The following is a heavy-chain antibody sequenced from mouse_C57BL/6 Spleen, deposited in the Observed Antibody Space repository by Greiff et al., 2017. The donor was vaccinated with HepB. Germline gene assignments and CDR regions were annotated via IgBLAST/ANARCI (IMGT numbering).Heavy chain of an antibody. V-gene: IGHV1-61*01. CDR2: IYPSDSET. J-gene: IGHJ2*01. CDR3: ARSRSGYGY. Sequence: QVQLQQSGAELVRPGSSVKLSCKASGYTFTSYWMDWVKQRPGQGLEWIGNIYPSDSETHYNQKFKDKATLTVDKSSSTAYMQLSSLTSEDSAVYYCARSRSGYGYWGQGTTLTVSS. D-gene: IGHD3-2*02. CDR1: GYTFTSYW.